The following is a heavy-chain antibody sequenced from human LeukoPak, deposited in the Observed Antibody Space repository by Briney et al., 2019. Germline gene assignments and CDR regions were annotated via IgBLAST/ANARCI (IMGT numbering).Heavy chain of an antibody. CDR3: AKDKVPAATLPKDAFDI. D-gene: IGHD2-2*01. J-gene: IGHJ3*02. Sequence: PGGSLRLSCAASGFSFSSYAMHWVRQAPGKGLEWVAVISYDGSNKYYADSVKGRFTISRDNSKNTLYLQMNSLRAEDTAVYYCAKDKVPAATLPKDAFDIWGQGTMVTVSS. CDR2: ISYDGSNK. V-gene: IGHV3-30*04. CDR1: GFSFSSYA.